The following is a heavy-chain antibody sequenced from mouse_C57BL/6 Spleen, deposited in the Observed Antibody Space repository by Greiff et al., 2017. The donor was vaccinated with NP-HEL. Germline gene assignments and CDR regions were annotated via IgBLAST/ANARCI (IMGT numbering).Heavy chain of an antibody. CDR2: IDPSDSET. J-gene: IGHJ3*01. V-gene: IGHV1-52*01. Sequence: QVQLQQPGAELVRPGSSVKLSCKASGYTFTSYWMHWVKQRPIQGLEWIGNIDPSDSETHSNQKFKDKATLTVDKSSSTAYMQLSILTSEDAAVYYCAREDGYYVTGAYWGQGTLVTVSA. CDR3: AREDGYYVTGAY. CDR1: GYTFTSYW. D-gene: IGHD2-3*01.